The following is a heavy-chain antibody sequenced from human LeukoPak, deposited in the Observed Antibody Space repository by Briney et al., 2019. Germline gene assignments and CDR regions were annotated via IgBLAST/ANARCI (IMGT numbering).Heavy chain of an antibody. Sequence: GGSLRLSCVASGLRFRSYAMNWVRQAPGKGLECISTISDDSSFTYYADSVKGRSAISRDDSKNTLYLQMNNLKVEDTALYYCAKEVNNGFDYWGQGTLVTVSS. D-gene: IGHD1-14*01. CDR1: GLRFRSYA. J-gene: IGHJ4*02. V-gene: IGHV3-23*01. CDR2: ISDDSSFT. CDR3: AKEVNNGFDY.